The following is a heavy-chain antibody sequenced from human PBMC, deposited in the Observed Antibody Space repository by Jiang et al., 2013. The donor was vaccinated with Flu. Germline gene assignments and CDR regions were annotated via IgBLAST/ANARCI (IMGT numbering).Heavy chain of an antibody. Sequence: LTCTVSGGSISSYYWSWIRQPPGKGLEWIGYIYYSGSTNYNPSLKSRVTISVDTSKNQFSLKLNSVTAADTAVYYCVRGRGYYGDFTTFDYWGQGVLVTVSS. D-gene: IGHD4-17*01. CDR2: IYYSGST. CDR1: GGSISSYY. J-gene: IGHJ4*02. V-gene: IGHV4-59*01. CDR3: VRGRGYYGDFTTFDY.